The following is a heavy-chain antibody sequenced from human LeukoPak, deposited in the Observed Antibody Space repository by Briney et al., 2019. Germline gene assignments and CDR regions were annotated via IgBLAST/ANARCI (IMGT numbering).Heavy chain of an antibody. Sequence: PGGSLRLSCAASGFTFGSYGISWVRQAPGKGLEWVSAISGSGTSTYHADSVKGRFTISRDNSKNTLSLQMNNLRVEDTAVYYCAKTSIVGATKLVYFDYWGQGTLVTVSS. D-gene: IGHD1-26*01. CDR1: GFTFGSYG. V-gene: IGHV3-23*01. J-gene: IGHJ4*02. CDR3: AKTSIVGATKLVYFDY. CDR2: ISGSGTST.